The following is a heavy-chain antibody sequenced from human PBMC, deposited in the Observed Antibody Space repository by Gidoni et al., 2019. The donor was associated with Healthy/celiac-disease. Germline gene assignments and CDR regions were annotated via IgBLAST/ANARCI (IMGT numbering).Heavy chain of an antibody. V-gene: IGHV4-39*01. CDR1: GGSISSSSYY. CDR3: ARQGDSSGYYKADAFDI. D-gene: IGHD3-22*01. CDR2: IYYSGST. J-gene: IGHJ3*02. Sequence: QLQLQESGPGLVKPSETLSLTCTVSGGSISSSSYYWGWSRPPPGQGLEWIGSIYYSGSTSYNPALKSRVTISVDTSKNQFPLKLSSVTAADTAVYYCARQGDSSGYYKADAFDIWGQGTMVTVSS.